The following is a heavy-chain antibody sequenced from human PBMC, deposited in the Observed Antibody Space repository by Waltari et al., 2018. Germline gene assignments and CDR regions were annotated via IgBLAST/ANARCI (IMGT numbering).Heavy chain of an antibody. CDR2: VSYGGST. CDR1: IVSTRNFW. D-gene: IGHD1-1*01. J-gene: IGHJ4*02. CDR3: GRSSGPYNSLDS. V-gene: IGHV4-59*01. Sequence: QAPLQESGPGLLKPSETLSLPCTVSIVSTRNFWWNWIRQPPGKGLEWIGYVSYGGSTKYSPAFESRVSMFEDRSKNQVALRLTSVTAADTAVYYCGRSSGPYNSLDSWGQGTLVTVSS.